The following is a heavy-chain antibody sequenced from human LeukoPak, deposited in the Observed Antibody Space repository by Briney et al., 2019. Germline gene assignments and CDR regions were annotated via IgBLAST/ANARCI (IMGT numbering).Heavy chain of an antibody. D-gene: IGHD5-18*01. Sequence: GGSLRLSCAASGFTVSGNYMSWVRQAPEKGLEWVSIIYSGGGTYYADSVKGRFTISRDNSKNTLYLQMNSLRAEDTAVYYCARDQVPALANWGQGTLVTVSS. J-gene: IGHJ4*02. CDR3: ARDQVPALAN. CDR2: IYSGGGT. CDR1: GFTVSGNY. V-gene: IGHV3-66*01.